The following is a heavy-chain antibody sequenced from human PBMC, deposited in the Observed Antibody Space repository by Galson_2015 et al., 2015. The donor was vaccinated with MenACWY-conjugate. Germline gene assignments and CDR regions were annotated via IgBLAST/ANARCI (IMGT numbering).Heavy chain of an antibody. V-gene: IGHV4-39*01. CDR2: IYYSGST. CDR3: ARHDRTAPARSGAFDI. D-gene: IGHD2-2*01. CDR1: GGSISSSSYY. Sequence: ETLSLTCTVSGGSISSSSYYWDWIRQPPGRGLEWIGTIYYSGSTYYNSSLKSRVTISVDTSQNQFSLNLRSVTAADTAMYYCARHDRTAPARSGAFDIWGRGTMVTVSS. J-gene: IGHJ3*02.